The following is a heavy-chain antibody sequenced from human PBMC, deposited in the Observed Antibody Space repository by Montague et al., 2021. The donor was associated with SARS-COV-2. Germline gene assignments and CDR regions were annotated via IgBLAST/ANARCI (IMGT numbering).Heavy chain of an antibody. CDR2: IYYSGST. CDR3: ARGIFTIPFIPAHYYMDV. CDR1: GGSISSYY. D-gene: IGHD3-3*01. V-gene: IGHV4-59*01. J-gene: IGHJ6*03. Sequence: SETLSLTCTVPGGSISSYYWSWIRQPPGKGLEWIGYIYYSGSTNYNPSLKSRVTISVDTSKNQFSLKLSSVTAADTAVYYCARGIFTIPFIPAHYYMDVWGKGTTVTVSS.